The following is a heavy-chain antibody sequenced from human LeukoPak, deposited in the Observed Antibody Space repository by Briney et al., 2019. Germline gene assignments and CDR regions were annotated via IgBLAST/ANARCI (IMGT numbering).Heavy chain of an antibody. CDR3: ARLSYYYDSSGYYYYYYYMDV. CDR2: INPNSGGT. Sequence: GASVKVSCKASGYTFTGYYMHWVRQAPGQGLEWMGWINPNSGGTNYAQKLQGRVTMTTDTSTSTAYMELRSLRSDDTAVYYCARLSYYYDSSGYYYYYYYMDVWGKGTTVTISS. J-gene: IGHJ6*03. CDR1: GYTFTGYY. V-gene: IGHV1-2*02. D-gene: IGHD3-22*01.